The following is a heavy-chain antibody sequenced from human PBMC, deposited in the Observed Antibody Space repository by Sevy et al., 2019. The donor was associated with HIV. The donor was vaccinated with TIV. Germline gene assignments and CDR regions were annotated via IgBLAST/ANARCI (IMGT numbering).Heavy chain of an antibody. CDR2: ISRSSSTI. Sequence: GGSLRLSCAASGFTFSDYYMIWIRQAPGKGLEWVSYISRSSSTIYYADSVKGRFTISRDNAKNSLYLQMNSLRAEDTAVYYCARDRYSLIVVGPPDAFDIWGRGTMVTVSS. D-gene: IGHD3-22*01. CDR3: ARDRYSLIVVGPPDAFDI. J-gene: IGHJ3*02. V-gene: IGHV3-11*01. CDR1: GFTFSDYY.